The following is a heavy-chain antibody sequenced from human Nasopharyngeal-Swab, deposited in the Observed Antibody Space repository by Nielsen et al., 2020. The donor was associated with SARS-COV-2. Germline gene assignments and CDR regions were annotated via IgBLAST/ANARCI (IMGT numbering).Heavy chain of an antibody. V-gene: IGHV4-31*03. CDR1: GGSISSGGCY. CDR3: AREEKGSRYYDSSGSFDY. CDR2: IYYSGST. J-gene: IGHJ4*02. Sequence: SETLSLTCTVSGGSISSGGCYWSWIRQHPGKGLEWIGYIYYSGSTYYNPSLKSRVTISVDTSKNQFSLKLSSVTAADTAVYYCAREEKGSRYYDSSGSFDYWGQGTLVTVSS. D-gene: IGHD3-22*01.